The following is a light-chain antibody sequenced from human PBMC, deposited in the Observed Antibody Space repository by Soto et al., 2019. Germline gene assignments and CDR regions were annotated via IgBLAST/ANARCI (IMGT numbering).Light chain of an antibody. CDR2: EVS. CDR1: SNDVGGYNY. Sequence: QSVLTQPASLSGSPGQSITMFCTGTSNDVGGYNYVSWYQQHPGKAPKLIIYEVSNRPSGISSRFSGSKSANTASLTISGLQAEDEAEYYCSSFTGSTTWVFGGGTKVTV. CDR3: SSFTGSTTWV. J-gene: IGLJ3*02. V-gene: IGLV2-14*01.